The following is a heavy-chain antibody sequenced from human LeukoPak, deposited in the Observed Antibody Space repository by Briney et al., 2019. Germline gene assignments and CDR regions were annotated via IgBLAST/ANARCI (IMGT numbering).Heavy chain of an antibody. V-gene: IGHV3-23*01. CDR1: GFTFSSYA. CDR3: AASSEWLLSIDY. D-gene: IGHD3-3*01. J-gene: IGHJ4*02. CDR2: ISGSGGST. Sequence: QPGGSLRLSCAASGFTFSSYAMRWVRQAPGKGPEWVSAISGSGGSTYYADSVKGRFTISRDNSKNTLYLQMNSLRAEDTAVYYCAASSEWLLSIDYWGQGTLVTVSS.